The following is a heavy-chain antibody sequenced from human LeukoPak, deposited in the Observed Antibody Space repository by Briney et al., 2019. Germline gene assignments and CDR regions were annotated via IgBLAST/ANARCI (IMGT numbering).Heavy chain of an antibody. CDR3: AKGSGINHYHWIDP. V-gene: IGHV3-23*01. J-gene: IGHJ5*02. D-gene: IGHD1-14*01. Sequence: GGSLRLSCAASGFTFSSYAMSWVRQAPGKGLEWVSAISGSGGSTYYADSVKGRFTISRDNSKNTLYLQMDSLRAEDTALYYCAKGSGINHYHWIDPWGQGTLVTVSS. CDR1: GFTFSSYA. CDR2: ISGSGGST.